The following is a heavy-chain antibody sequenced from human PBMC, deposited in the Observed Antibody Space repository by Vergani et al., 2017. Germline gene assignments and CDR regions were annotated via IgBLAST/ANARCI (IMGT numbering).Heavy chain of an antibody. V-gene: IGHV4-39*01. Sequence: QVQLQESGPGLVKSSETLSLTCTVSADSISSGSYYWGWIRQPPGKSLEWIGSIYYSGLTYYNPSLKSRVAISVDTSKNQFSLKVTSVTAADTAVYFCAKGDPYSNQYYFDYWGQGTLVTVSS. D-gene: IGHD4-11*01. CDR1: ADSISSGSYY. CDR3: AKGDPYSNQYYFDY. J-gene: IGHJ4*02. CDR2: IYYSGLT.